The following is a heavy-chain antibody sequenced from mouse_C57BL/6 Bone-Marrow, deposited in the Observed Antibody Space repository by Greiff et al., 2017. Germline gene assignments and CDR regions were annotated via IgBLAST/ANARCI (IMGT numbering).Heavy chain of an antibody. CDR3: TAITTVVDYFDY. J-gene: IGHJ2*01. D-gene: IGHD1-1*01. V-gene: IGHV6-3*01. CDR1: GFTFSNYW. CDR2: IRLKSDNYAT. Sequence: EVKLMESGGGLVQPGGSMKLSCVASGFTFSNYWMNWVRQSPEKGLEWVAQIRLKSDNYATHYAESVKGRFTISRDDSKSSVYLQMNNLRAEDTGSYYCTAITTVVDYFDYWGQGTTLTVSS.